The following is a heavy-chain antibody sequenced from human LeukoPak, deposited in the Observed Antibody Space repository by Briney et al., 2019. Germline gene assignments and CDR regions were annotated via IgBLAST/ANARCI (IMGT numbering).Heavy chain of an antibody. CDR1: GFDLSTYE. V-gene: IGHV3-48*03. Sequence: GGSLRLSCAASGFDLSTYEMNWVRQAPGKGLEWIADITISGHTKNYADSVKGRFTISRGNARTSLYLQMNSLRVEDTGVYYCARGDPHADLWGQGTLVTVSS. J-gene: IGHJ5*02. CDR3: ARGDPHADL. CDR2: ITISGHTK.